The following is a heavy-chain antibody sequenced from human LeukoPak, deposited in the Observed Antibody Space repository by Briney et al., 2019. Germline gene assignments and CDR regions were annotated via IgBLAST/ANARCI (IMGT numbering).Heavy chain of an antibody. J-gene: IGHJ5*02. Sequence: PSETLSLTCAVYGGSFSGYYWSWIRQPPGKGLEWIGEINHSGSTNYNPSLNSRVTISVDTSKNQFSLKLSCVTAADTAVYYCARDPAAGRRVHNWFDPWGQGTLVTVSS. V-gene: IGHV4-34*01. D-gene: IGHD6-13*01. CDR1: GGSFSGYY. CDR3: ARDPAAGRRVHNWFDP. CDR2: INHSGST.